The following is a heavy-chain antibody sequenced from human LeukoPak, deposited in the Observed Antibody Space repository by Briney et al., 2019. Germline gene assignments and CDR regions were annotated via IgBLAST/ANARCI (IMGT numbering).Heavy chain of an antibody. CDR1: GYTFTGYY. Sequence: ASVKVSCKASGYTFTGYYMHWVRQAPGQGLEWMGWINPNSGGTNYAQKFQGWVTMTRDTSISTAYMELSRLRSDDTAVYYCASWPVGWYGEDSWGQGTLVTVSS. CDR2: INPNSGGT. D-gene: IGHD6-19*01. V-gene: IGHV1-2*04. J-gene: IGHJ4*02. CDR3: ASWPVGWYGEDS.